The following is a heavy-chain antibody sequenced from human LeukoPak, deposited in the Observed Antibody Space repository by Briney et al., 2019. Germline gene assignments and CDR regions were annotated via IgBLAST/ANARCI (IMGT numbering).Heavy chain of an antibody. J-gene: IGHJ4*02. CDR1: GFTFTSSP. D-gene: IGHD6-19*01. Sequence: SVKVSCKASGFTFTSSPMQWVRQARGQRLEWIGWIVVGSGNTNYAQKFQERVTITRDMSTNTAYMELSSLRSEGTAVYYCATGSGWYSPDYWGQGTLVTVSS. V-gene: IGHV1-58*02. CDR2: IVVGSGNT. CDR3: ATGSGWYSPDY.